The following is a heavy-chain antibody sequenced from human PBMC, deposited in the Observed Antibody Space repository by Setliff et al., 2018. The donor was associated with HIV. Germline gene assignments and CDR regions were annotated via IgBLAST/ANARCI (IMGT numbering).Heavy chain of an antibody. V-gene: IGHV1-46*01. D-gene: IGHD6-19*01. CDR2: INTSGGSA. J-gene: IGHJ4*01. CDR1: GYTFTTYP. CDR3: ARSQGDSSGWYAGDF. Sequence: ASVKVSCKASGYTFTTYPMHWVRQAPGQGFEWMGVINTSGGSAGYAEKFRGRVTMTRDTSTNTVYMDLRNLRSEDTAVYYCARSQGDSSGWYAGDFWGHGTLVTVSS.